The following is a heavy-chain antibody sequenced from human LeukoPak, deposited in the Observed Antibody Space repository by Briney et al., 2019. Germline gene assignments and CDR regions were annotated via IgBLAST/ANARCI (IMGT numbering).Heavy chain of an antibody. CDR3: AKESTVTPGNVNWFDS. J-gene: IGHJ5*01. CDR1: GFSFSSYG. D-gene: IGHD4-17*01. CDR2: IRSDGSNK. V-gene: IGHV3-30*02. Sequence: GGSLRLSCAGSGFSFSSYGMHWVRQAPGKGLEWMAFIRSDGSNKYYADSVKGRFTISRDNSRNTLYLRMKSLRAEDTAMYYCAKESTVTPGNVNWFDSWGQGTLVTVSS.